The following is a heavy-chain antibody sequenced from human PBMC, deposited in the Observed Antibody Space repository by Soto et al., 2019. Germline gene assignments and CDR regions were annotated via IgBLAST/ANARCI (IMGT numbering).Heavy chain of an antibody. Sequence: EVQLVESGGGLVKPGGSLRLSCAASGITFGKAWMNWVRQSPGKGLEWVGRIKSKSDGGTTAYAAPVKGRITISREDSKNTLCLQRNSLKTEDTAVYYWTTNFYSDHGMDVWGQGTTVTVSS. J-gene: IGHJ6*02. V-gene: IGHV3-15*01. D-gene: IGHD4-17*01. CDR3: TTNFYSDHGMDV. CDR1: GITFGKAW. CDR2: IKSKSDGGTT.